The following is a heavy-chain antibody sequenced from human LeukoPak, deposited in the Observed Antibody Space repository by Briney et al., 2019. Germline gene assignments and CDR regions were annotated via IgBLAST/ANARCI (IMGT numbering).Heavy chain of an antibody. D-gene: IGHD2-2*01. V-gene: IGHV4-34*01. CDR3: ASPLGGDIVVATNGFQH. CDR2: INHSGST. J-gene: IGHJ1*01. CDR1: GGSFSGYY. Sequence: PSETLSLTCAVYGGSFSGYYWSWIRQPPGKGLEWIGEINHSGSTNYNPSLKSRVTISVDTSKNQFSLKLSSVTAADTAVYYCASPLGGDIVVATNGFQHWGQGTLVTVSS.